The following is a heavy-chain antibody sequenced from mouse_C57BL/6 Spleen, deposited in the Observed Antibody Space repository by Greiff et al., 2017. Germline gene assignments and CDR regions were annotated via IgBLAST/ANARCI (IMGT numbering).Heavy chain of an antibody. CDR2: IDPETGGT. CDR3: TRVYGYDGLAY. Sequence: VQLQQSGAELVRPGASVTLSCKASGYTFTDYEMHWVKQTPVHGLEWIGAIDPETGGTAYNQKFKGKAILTADKSSSTAYMELRSLTSEDSAVYYCTRVYGYDGLAYWGQGTLVTVSA. D-gene: IGHD2-2*01. J-gene: IGHJ3*01. CDR1: GYTFTDYE. V-gene: IGHV1-15*01.